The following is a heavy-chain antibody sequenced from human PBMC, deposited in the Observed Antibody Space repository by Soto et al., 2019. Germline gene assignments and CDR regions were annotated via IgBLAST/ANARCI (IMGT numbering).Heavy chain of an antibody. CDR2: IYSSGSA. CDR3: ARKTYYYDSSGYQDFDY. J-gene: IGHJ4*02. Sequence: SETLSLTCTVSGDSISSSIYYWGWIRQPPGKALEYIGSIYSSGSAYYNPSLKRRVTMSVDTSKNQFSLKLSSVTAADTAVYYCARKTYYYDSSGYQDFDYWGQGTLVTV. D-gene: IGHD3-22*01. V-gene: IGHV4-39*01. CDR1: GDSISSSIYY.